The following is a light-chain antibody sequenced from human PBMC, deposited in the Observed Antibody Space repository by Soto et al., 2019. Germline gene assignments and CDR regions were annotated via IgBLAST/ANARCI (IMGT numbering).Light chain of an antibody. Sequence: IVLTQSPGTLSLSPGERATLSCRASQSVSSSYLAWYQQKPGQAPRLLIYGASSRATGIPDRVSGSGSGTYFTLTISSLEPEDFVVYYCQQYGSSPPYTFGQGTKLEIK. CDR2: GAS. V-gene: IGKV3-20*01. CDR3: QQYGSSPPYT. J-gene: IGKJ2*01. CDR1: QSVSSSY.